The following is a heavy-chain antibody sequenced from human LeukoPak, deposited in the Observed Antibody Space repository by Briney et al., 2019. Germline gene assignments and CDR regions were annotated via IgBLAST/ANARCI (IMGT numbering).Heavy chain of an antibody. CDR1: GGSISSSSYY. Sequence: SETLSLTCTVSGGSISSSSYYWGWIHQPPGKGLEWIGSIYYSGSTYYNPSLKSRVTISVDTSKNQFSLKLSSVTAADTAVYYCARHPSSYYYDSSDRRGRDAFDIWGQGTMVTVSS. CDR3: ARHPSSYYYDSSDRRGRDAFDI. V-gene: IGHV4-39*01. D-gene: IGHD3-22*01. CDR2: IYYSGST. J-gene: IGHJ3*02.